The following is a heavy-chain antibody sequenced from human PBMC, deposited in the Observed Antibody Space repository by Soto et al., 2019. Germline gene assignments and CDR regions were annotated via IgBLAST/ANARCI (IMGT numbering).Heavy chain of an antibody. J-gene: IGHJ2*01. V-gene: IGHV4-34*01. CDR1: GGSFSGYY. CDR2: INHSGST. CDR3: ARRVRGYAIGRWYFDL. D-gene: IGHD5-12*01. Sequence: QVQLQQWGAGLLKPSETLSLTCAVYGGSFSGYYWSWIRQPPGRGLEWIGEINHSGSTNYNPSLKSRVTISVDTSKNQFSLKLSSVTAADTAVYYCARRVRGYAIGRWYFDLWGRGTLVTVSS.